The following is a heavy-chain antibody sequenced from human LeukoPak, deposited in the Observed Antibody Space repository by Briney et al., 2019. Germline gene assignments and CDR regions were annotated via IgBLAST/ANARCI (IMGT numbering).Heavy chain of an antibody. CDR2: ISYDGSNK. Sequence: PGGSLRLSCAASGFTFSSYVMHWVRQAPGKGLEWAAVISYDGSNKYYADSVKGRFTISRDNSKNTLYLQMNSLRAEDTAVYYCARDGGSGSYYFWGQGTLVTVSS. V-gene: IGHV3-30*04. CDR1: GFTFSSYV. D-gene: IGHD3-10*01. CDR3: ARDGGSGSYYF. J-gene: IGHJ4*02.